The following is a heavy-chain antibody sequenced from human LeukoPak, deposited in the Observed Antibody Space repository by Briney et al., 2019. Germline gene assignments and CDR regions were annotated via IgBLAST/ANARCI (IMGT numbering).Heavy chain of an antibody. CDR1: GFTFSSYA. J-gene: IGHJ4*02. Sequence: GGSLRLSCAASGFTFSSYALNWVRQAPGKGLEWVSSISSSSSYIYDADSVKGRFTISRDNAKNSLYLQMNSLRAEDTAVYYCARGSLWNISMVRGVTPAFDYWGQGTLVTVSS. CDR3: ARGSLWNISMVRGVTPAFDY. CDR2: ISSSSSYI. V-gene: IGHV3-21*01. D-gene: IGHD3-10*01.